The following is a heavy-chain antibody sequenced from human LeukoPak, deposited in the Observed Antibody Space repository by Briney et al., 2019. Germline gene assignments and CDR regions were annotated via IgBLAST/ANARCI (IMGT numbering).Heavy chain of an antibody. CDR2: ISGSGGST. CDR1: GFTFSSYA. Sequence: AGGSLRLSCAASGFTFSSYAMSWVRQAPGKGLEWVSAISGSGGSTYYADSVKGRFTIYRDNSKNTLYLQMNSLRAEDTAVYYCARREVIRFLEWSFDYWGQGTLVTVPS. J-gene: IGHJ4*02. D-gene: IGHD3-3*01. V-gene: IGHV3-23*01. CDR3: ARREVIRFLEWSFDY.